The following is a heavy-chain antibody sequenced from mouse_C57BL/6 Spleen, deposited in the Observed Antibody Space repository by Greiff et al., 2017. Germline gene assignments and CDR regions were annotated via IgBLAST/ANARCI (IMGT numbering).Heavy chain of an antibody. J-gene: IGHJ4*01. CDR3: ARVQYYGSSYDGYYAMDY. Sequence: EVQLQQSGPVLVKPGASVKMSCKASGYTFTDYYMNWVKQSHGKSLEWIGVINPYNGGTSYNQKFKGKATLTVDKSSSTAYMELNSLTSEDSAVYYCARVQYYGSSYDGYYAMDYWGQGTSVTVSS. CDR2: INPYNGGT. V-gene: IGHV1-19*01. CDR1: GYTFTDYY. D-gene: IGHD1-1*01.